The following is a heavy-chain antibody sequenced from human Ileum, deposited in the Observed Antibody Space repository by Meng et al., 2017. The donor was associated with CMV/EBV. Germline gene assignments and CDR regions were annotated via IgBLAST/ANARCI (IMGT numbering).Heavy chain of an antibody. CDR1: GFMFRKYV. CDR3: HVGGYGMMYYYGTDV. V-gene: IGHV3-23*03. Sequence: GESLKISCAASGFMFRKYVMSWARQAPGKGLEWVSVIHTGGNSTYYADSVKGRFTMSRDISKNTLYLQMNSLRAEDTAVYYCHVGGYGMMYYYGTDVWGQGTTVTVSS. D-gene: IGHD5-12*01. CDR2: IHTGGNST. J-gene: IGHJ6*02.